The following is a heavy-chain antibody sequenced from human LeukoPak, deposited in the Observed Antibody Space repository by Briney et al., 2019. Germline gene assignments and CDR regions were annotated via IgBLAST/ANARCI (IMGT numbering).Heavy chain of an antibody. CDR3: ASWVPVGGEEPFDY. CDR1: GFTFSSYS. CDR2: ISSSSSYI. Sequence: GGSLRLSCAASGFTFSSYSMNWVRQAPGKGLEWVSSISSSSSYIYYADSVKDRFTISRDNAKNSLYLQMNSLRAEDTAVYYCASWVPVGGEEPFDYWGQGTLVTVSS. J-gene: IGHJ4*02. D-gene: IGHD3-16*01. V-gene: IGHV3-21*01.